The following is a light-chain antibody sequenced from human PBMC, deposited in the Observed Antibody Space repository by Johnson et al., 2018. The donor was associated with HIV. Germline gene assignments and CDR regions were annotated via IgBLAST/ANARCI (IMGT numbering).Light chain of an antibody. CDR3: GTWDSSLSCSA. J-gene: IGLJ1*01. CDR2: ENN. CDR1: SSNIGNNY. V-gene: IGLV1-51*02. Sequence: SVLTQPPSVSAAPGQKVTISCSGSSSNIGNNYVSRYQQLPGTAPKLLIYENNRRPSGTPDRFSGSKSGTSATLGLTGLQAGDEADYYCGTWDSSLSCSAFETGTKVTVL.